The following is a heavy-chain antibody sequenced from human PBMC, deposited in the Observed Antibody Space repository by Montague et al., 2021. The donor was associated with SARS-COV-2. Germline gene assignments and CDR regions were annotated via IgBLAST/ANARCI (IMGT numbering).Heavy chain of an antibody. Sequence: SDTLSLTCTASGGSISSYYWSWIRQPPGKGLEWIGYMYYSGSTKYNPSLKSRVTLSVDTSKNQFSLKLSSVTAADTAVNYCARDFDYWGQGTLVTVSS. CDR3: ARDFDY. CDR1: GGSISSYY. V-gene: IGHV4-59*13. J-gene: IGHJ4*02. CDR2: MYYSGST.